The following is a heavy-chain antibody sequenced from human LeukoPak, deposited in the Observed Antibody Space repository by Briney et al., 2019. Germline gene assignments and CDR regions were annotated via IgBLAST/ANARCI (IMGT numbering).Heavy chain of an antibody. D-gene: IGHD3-10*01. V-gene: IGHV5-51*01. Sequence: GESLQISCKVSGYRFTTYWIGWVRQLPGKGLEWMGIIYPGDSDTRYSPSFQGQVTISADKSIRTAYLQWNSLKASDTAMYYCARFLGSHWYFDLWGRGTQVTVSS. CDR3: ARFLGSHWYFDL. CDR2: IYPGDSDT. CDR1: GYRFTTYW. J-gene: IGHJ2*01.